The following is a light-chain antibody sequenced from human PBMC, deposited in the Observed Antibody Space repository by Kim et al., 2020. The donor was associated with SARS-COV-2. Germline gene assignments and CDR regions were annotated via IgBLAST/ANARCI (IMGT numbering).Light chain of an antibody. J-gene: IGLJ1*01. Sequence: QSALTQPASVSGSPGQSITISCTGTSSDVGGYNYVSWYQQHPGKAPNLMIYDVSKRPSGVSNRFSGSKSGNTASLTISGLQAEGEADYYCSSYTSSSTYVFGTGTKVTVL. CDR2: DVS. CDR3: SSYTSSSTYV. CDR1: SSDVGGYNY. V-gene: IGLV2-14*01.